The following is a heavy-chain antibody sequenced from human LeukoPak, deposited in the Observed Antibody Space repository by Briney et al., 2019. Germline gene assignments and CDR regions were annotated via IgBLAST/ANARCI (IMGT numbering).Heavy chain of an antibody. CDR2: ISSSGSY. Sequence: GGSLRLSCAASGFTFSSYGMNWVRQAPEKGLEWIAYISSSGSYMYADSVKGRFTISRDNAKNSLYLQMNSLRAEDTAVYYCARHNGWFDPWGQGTLVTVSS. J-gene: IGHJ5*02. D-gene: IGHD2-8*01. V-gene: IGHV3-48*03. CDR3: ARHNGWFDP. CDR1: GFTFSSYG.